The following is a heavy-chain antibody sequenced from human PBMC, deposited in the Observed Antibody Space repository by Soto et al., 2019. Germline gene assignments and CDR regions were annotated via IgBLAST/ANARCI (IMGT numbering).Heavy chain of an antibody. CDR3: ARSQVSSTSLEIYYYYYDGMDV. D-gene: IGHD2-2*01. CDR2: IIPIPGTA. V-gene: IGHV1-69*01. CDR1: GGTFGSYA. Sequence: QVQLVQSGAEVKKPGSSVKVSCKASGGTFGSYAISWVRQAPGQGLEWMGGIIPIPGTANYAQKFQGRVTIAADESTSTAYMELSSLRSEDTAVYYCARSQVSSTSLEIYYYYYDGMDVWGQGTTVTVSS. J-gene: IGHJ6*02.